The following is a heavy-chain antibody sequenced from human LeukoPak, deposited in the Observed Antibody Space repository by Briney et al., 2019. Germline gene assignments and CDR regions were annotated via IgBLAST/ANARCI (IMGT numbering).Heavy chain of an antibody. CDR3: ARGLGSYAAFDM. CDR1: GFTFSSYW. J-gene: IGHJ3*02. V-gene: IGHV3-74*01. Sequence: GGSLRLSCAASGFTFSSYWMHWVRQAPGKGLVWVSRINTDGSSTSYADSVKGRFTISRDNAKNTLYLQMNSLRAEDTAVYYCARGLGSYAAFDMWGQGTMVTVSS. CDR2: INTDGSST. D-gene: IGHD1-26*01.